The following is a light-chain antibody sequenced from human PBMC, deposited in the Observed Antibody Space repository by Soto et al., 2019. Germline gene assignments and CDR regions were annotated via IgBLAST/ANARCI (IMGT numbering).Light chain of an antibody. CDR3: SSYTSSSTLV. CDR1: SSDVGGYNY. Sequence: QSVLTQPPSASGSPGQSVTISCTGTSSDVGGYNYVSWYQQHPGKAPKLMIYEVNNRPSGVPDRFSGSKSGNTASLTVSGLLAEDEADYYCSSYTSSSTLVFGTGTKVTVL. V-gene: IGLV2-8*01. CDR2: EVN. J-gene: IGLJ1*01.